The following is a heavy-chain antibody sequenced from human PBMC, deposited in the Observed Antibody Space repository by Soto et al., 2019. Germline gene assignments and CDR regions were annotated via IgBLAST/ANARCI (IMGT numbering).Heavy chain of an antibody. CDR3: ARDWSGYYDSSGYSGFDP. CDR2: ISAHNGNT. D-gene: IGHD3-22*01. J-gene: IGHJ5*02. CDR1: GYTFTSYG. V-gene: IGHV1-18*01. Sequence: ASVKVSCKASGYTFTSYGISWVRQAPGQGLEWMGWISAHNGNTNYAQKLQGRVTMTTDTSTSTAYMELRSLRSDDTAVYYCARDWSGYYDSSGYSGFDPWGQGTLVTVSS.